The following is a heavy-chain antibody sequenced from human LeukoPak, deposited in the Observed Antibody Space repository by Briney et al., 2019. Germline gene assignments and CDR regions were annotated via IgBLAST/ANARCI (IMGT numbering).Heavy chain of an antibody. J-gene: IGHJ4*02. CDR3: AKDMGVDDYAYYFDY. CDR1: GFTFSSYG. D-gene: IGHD4-17*01. V-gene: IGHV3-30*18. CDR2: ISYDGSNK. Sequence: GGSLRLSCAASGFTFSSYGMHWVRQAPGKGLEWVAVISYDGSNKYYADSVKGRFTISRDNSKDTLYLQMNSLRAEDTAVYYCAKDMGVDDYAYYFDYWGQGTLVTVSS.